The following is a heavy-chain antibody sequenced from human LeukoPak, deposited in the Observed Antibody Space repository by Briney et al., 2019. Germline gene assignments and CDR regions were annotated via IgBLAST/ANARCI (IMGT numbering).Heavy chain of an antibody. D-gene: IGHD2-2*01. J-gene: IGHJ6*02. CDR2: INSDGSST. CDR3: ARGPQRGAAANYYGMDV. CDR1: GFTLSNYW. V-gene: IGHV3-74*01. Sequence: GGSLRLSCAASGFTLSNYWMHWVRQAPGTGLVWVSRINSDGSSTSHADSVKGRFTISRDNAKSTLYLQMNSLRSEDTAVYYCARGPQRGAAANYYGMDVWGQGTTVTVSS.